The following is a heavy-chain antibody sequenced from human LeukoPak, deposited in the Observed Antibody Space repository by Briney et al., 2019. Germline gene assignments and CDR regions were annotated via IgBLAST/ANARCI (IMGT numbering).Heavy chain of an antibody. D-gene: IGHD1-26*01. V-gene: IGHV3-7*05. CDR2: IKQDGSQK. Sequence: GGSLRLSCAASGFTFNRFWMAWVRQAPGKGLEWVANIKQDGSQKNYVDSVRGRFIISRDNDKNLLYLQMNSLRAEDTAVYHCARDVGGNLDYWGQGILVTVSS. CDR3: ARDVGGNLDY. CDR1: GFTFNRFW. J-gene: IGHJ4*02.